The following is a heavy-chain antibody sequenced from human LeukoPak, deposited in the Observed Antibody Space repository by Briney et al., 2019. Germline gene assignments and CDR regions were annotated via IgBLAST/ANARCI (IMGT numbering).Heavy chain of an antibody. Sequence: PSGTLSLTCAVSGGSISSSNWWNWVRQPPGKGPEWIGEIYHSGSINSNPSLKSRVTISVDKSKNHFSLKLSSVTAADTSVYYCARVSNSTSFDYWGQGALVTVSS. J-gene: IGHJ4*02. V-gene: IGHV4-4*02. D-gene: IGHD2-2*01. CDR2: IYHSGSI. CDR1: GGSISSSNW. CDR3: ARVSNSTSFDY.